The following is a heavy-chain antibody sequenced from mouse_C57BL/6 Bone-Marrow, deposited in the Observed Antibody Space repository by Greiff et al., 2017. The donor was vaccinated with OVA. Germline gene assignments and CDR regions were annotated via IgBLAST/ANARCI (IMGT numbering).Heavy chain of an antibody. J-gene: IGHJ4*01. Sequence: QVQLQQSGAELARPGASVKMSCKASGYTFTSYSMHWVKQRPGQGLEWIGYINPSSGSTKYNQKFKDKATLTADKSSSTAYMQLSSLTSEDSAVYYCARNNYSSYEGNAIDYWGQGTSVTVSS. D-gene: IGHD2-5*01. V-gene: IGHV1-4*01. CDR3: ARNNYSSYEGNAIDY. CDR1: GYTFTSYS. CDR2: INPSSGST.